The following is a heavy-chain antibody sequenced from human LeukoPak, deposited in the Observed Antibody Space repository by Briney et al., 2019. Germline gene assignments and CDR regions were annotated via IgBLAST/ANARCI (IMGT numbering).Heavy chain of an antibody. CDR1: GFTFSRNW. D-gene: IGHD2-21*01. Sequence: GGSLRLSCAASGFTFSRNWMTWVRQAPGKGLEWVAKIKQDGSEKYYVDSVKGRFTISRDNAKNSLYLQVNSLRAEDTAVYYCARGLSDGDYFDSWGQGTLVTVSS. V-gene: IGHV3-7*01. CDR3: ARGLSDGDYFDS. CDR2: IKQDGSEK. J-gene: IGHJ4*02.